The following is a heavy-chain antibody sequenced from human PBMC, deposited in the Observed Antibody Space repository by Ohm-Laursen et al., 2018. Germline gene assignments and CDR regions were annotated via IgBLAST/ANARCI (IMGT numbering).Heavy chain of an antibody. V-gene: IGHV3-11*04. D-gene: IGHD4-17*01. J-gene: IGHJ4*02. CDR3: ARPNDYGDYYFDY. CDR1: GFTFSDYY. Sequence: SLRLSCAASGFTFSDYYMNWVRQAPGKGLEWVSYINSGGSTIYYADSVKGRFTISRDNAKNSLYLQMNSLRAEDTAIYYCARPNDYGDYYFDYWGQGTLVTVSS. CDR2: INSGGSTI.